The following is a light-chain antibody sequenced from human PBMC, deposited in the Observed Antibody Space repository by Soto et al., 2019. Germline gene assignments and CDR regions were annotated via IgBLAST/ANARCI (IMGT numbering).Light chain of an antibody. CDR1: SSDVGGYNY. CDR3: SSYAGSNKSV. CDR2: EVS. V-gene: IGLV2-8*01. J-gene: IGLJ1*01. Sequence: QSVLTQPPSASGSRGQSVTISCTGTSSDVGGYNYVSWYQQHPGKAPQLMIYEVSKRPSGVPDRFSGSKSGNTASQTVSGLQADDEADYYCSSYAGSNKSVFGTGTKVTVL.